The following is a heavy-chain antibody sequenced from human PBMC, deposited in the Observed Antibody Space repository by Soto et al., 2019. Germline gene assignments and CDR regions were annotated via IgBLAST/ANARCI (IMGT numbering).Heavy chain of an antibody. V-gene: IGHV4-59*01. D-gene: IGHD6-13*01. CDR3: ARDGNIAAAGMGFDY. J-gene: IGHJ4*02. CDR1: GGSISGYY. Sequence: LETLCLTCTVSGGSISGYYWSWIRQPPGKGLEWIGYIFYSGSTNYNPSLKSRVIISVDTSKNQVSLKLSSVTAADTAVYWCARDGNIAAAGMGFDYWGQGTLVTVSS. CDR2: IFYSGST.